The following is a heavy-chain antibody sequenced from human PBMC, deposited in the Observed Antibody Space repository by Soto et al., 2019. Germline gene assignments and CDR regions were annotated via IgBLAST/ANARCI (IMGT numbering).Heavy chain of an antibody. Sequence: QVQLQQWGAGLLKPSETLSHTCAVHGGSFSGFYWTWIRQPPGKGLEWIGEINHSVSSNYNPPLKSGVSTALDTSRNQFSLSLNSVTAADTAVYYCARMAGPWSFELWGRGTLVTVSS. CDR3: ARMAGPWSFEL. V-gene: IGHV4-34*01. CDR2: INHSVSS. J-gene: IGHJ2*01. CDR1: GGSFSGFY.